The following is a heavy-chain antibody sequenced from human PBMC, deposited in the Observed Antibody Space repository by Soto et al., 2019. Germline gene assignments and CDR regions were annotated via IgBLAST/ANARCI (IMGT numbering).Heavy chain of an antibody. CDR2: SSSSGGYI. D-gene: IGHD6-25*01. CDR1: GFTLSDYF. CDR3: ARIQLAAYAFDI. Sequence: QVQLVESGGGMVRPGGTLRLSCAASGFTLSDYFMAWVLQSTRQGLEWSSYSSSSGGYITYADSLRGRFTISIDNAKSSLYLQMKSLRAEDSAVYYCARIQLAAYAFDIWGHGVLVTVSS. J-gene: IGHJ3*02. V-gene: IGHV3-11*06.